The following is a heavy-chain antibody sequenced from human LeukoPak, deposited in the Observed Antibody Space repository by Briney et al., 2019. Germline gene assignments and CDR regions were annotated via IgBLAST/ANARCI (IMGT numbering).Heavy chain of an antibody. Sequence: GASVKVSCKASGYTFTGYYMHWVRQAPGQGLEWMGWINPNSGGTNYAQTFQGRVTMARDTSISTAYMELSRLRSDDTAVYYCARVPSSWFFSAHYYYYMDVWGKGTTVTVSS. CDR2: INPNSGGT. CDR1: GYTFTGYY. CDR3: ARVPSSWFFSAHYYYYMDV. J-gene: IGHJ6*03. D-gene: IGHD6-13*01. V-gene: IGHV1-2*02.